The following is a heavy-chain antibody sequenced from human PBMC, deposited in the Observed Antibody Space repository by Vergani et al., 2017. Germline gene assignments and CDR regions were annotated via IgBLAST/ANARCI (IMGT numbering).Heavy chain of an antibody. Sequence: EVQLVESGGGLVQPGRSMRLSCAAYGFNFDDYAMHWVRQAPGKGLEWVSGISWNSGSIGYADSVMGRFTISRDNAKNSLYLQMNSMRAEDTALYYCAKDEGCSSTSCYGPMDVWGKGTTVTVSS. V-gene: IGHV3-9*01. J-gene: IGHJ6*04. CDR1: GFNFDDYA. CDR3: AKDEGCSSTSCYGPMDV. D-gene: IGHD2-2*01. CDR2: ISWNSGSI.